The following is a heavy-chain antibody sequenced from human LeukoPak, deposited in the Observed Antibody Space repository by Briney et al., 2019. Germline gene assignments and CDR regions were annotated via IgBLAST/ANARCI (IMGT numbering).Heavy chain of an antibody. CDR1: GGSINSGGNH. CDR3: ARGGPDSSGYAWFDP. D-gene: IGHD3-22*01. J-gene: IGHJ5*02. Sequence: SETLSLTCTLSGGSINSGGNHWTWIRQHPEKGLDWIGYIHYSGSTNYNPSLESRVSISVDMSKKSFSLKLTSVTAADTAVYYCARGGPDSSGYAWFDPWGQGTLVTVSS. CDR2: IHYSGST. V-gene: IGHV4-31*03.